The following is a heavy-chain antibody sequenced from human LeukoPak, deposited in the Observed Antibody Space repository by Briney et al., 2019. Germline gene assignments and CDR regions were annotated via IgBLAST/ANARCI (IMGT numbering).Heavy chain of an antibody. D-gene: IGHD6-19*01. V-gene: IGHV4-30-4*01. J-gene: IGHJ4*02. Sequence: SETLSLTCTVSGDSVSSGDYYWSWIRQPPGKGLEWIGYIYHSGSTFYNPSLKSRVTISIDTSKNQFSLKLSSVTAADTAVYYCSRGAGLSDYWGQGTLVTVSS. CDR1: GDSVSSGDYY. CDR3: SRGAGLSDY. CDR2: IYHSGST.